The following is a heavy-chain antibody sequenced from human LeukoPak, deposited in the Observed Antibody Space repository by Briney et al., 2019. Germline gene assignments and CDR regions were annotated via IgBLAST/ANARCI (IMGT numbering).Heavy chain of an antibody. CDR1: GFTFSSYA. V-gene: IGHV3-23*01. J-gene: IGHJ4*02. D-gene: IGHD3-22*01. CDR3: ANQDSSGYYLSGYFDY. CDR2: ISGSGGST. Sequence: GGSLRLSCAASGFTFSSYAMSWVRQAPGKGLEWVSAISGSGGSTYYADSVKGRFTISRDNSKNTLYLQMNSLRAEDTAVYYCANQDSSGYYLSGYFDYWGQGTLVTASS.